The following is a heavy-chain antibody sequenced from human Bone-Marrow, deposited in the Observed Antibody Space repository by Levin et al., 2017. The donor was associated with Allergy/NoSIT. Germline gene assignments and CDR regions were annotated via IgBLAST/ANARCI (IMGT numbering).Heavy chain of an antibody. CDR2: ISSSSSYI. Sequence: TAGGSLRLSCAASGFTFSNYNMNWVRQAPGKGLEWVSSISSSSSYIYYADSVKGRFTISRDNARNSLNLQMNSLRGEDPVVYFCARDYNNYLFNYMDVWGKGTTVTVSS. CDR1: GFTFSNYN. V-gene: IGHV3-21*01. CDR3: ARDYNNYLFNYMDV. D-gene: IGHD4-11*01. J-gene: IGHJ6*03.